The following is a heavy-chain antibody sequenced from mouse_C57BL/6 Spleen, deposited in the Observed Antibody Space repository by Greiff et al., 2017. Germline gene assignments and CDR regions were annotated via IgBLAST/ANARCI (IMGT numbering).Heavy chain of an antibody. J-gene: IGHJ1*03. Sequence: QVQLQQSGPELVKPGASVKISCKASGYAFSSSWMNWVKQRPGKGLEWIGRIYPGDGDTNYNGKFKGKATLTADKSSSTAYMQLSSLTSEDSAVYCCARMPGSSLWYFGVWGTGTTVTVSS. CDR3: ARMPGSSLWYFGV. CDR1: GYAFSSSW. CDR2: IYPGDGDT. D-gene: IGHD1-1*01. V-gene: IGHV1-82*01.